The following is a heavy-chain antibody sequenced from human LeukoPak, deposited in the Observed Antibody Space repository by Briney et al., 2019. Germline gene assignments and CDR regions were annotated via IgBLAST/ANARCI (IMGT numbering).Heavy chain of an antibody. V-gene: IGHV4-59*01. D-gene: IGHD6-13*01. CDR2: IYYSGST. Sequence: PSETLSLTCTVSGGSISSYYWSWIRQPPGKGLGWIGYIYYSGSTNYNPSLKSRVTISVDTSKNQFSLKLSSVTAADTAVYYCARLVSRSKQQLVGGFLDVWGKGTTVTVSS. CDR1: GGSISSYY. CDR3: ARLVSRSKQQLVGGFLDV. J-gene: IGHJ6*04.